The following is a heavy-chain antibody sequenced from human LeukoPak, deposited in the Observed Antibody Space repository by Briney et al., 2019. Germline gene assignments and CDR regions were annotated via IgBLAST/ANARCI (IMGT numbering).Heavy chain of an antibody. Sequence: ASVKVSCKASGYTFTSYYLHWVRQAPGQGLEWMGIINPSDGSASYAQKFQGRVTMDRDTSTSTVYMELSSLRSEDTAVYYCARLSNYYDSSGYYQYYFDYWGQGTLVTVSS. J-gene: IGHJ4*02. CDR2: INPSDGSA. CDR3: ARLSNYYDSSGYYQYYFDY. CDR1: GYTFTSYY. V-gene: IGHV1-46*01. D-gene: IGHD3-22*01.